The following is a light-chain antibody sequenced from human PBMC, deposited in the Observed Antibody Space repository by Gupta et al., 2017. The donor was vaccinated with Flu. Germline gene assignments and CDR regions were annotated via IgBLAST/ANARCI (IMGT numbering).Light chain of an antibody. Sequence: PATLSVSPGERVTLSCRASQIIGSDLAWYQQKLGQGPRLILYGAATRATGIPDRFSGSGSATHFTLTISSLQSDDFAVYHCQQYNKWPFTFGPGTKV. J-gene: IGKJ3*01. V-gene: IGKV3-15*01. CDR1: QIIGSD. CDR2: GAA. CDR3: QQYNKWPFT.